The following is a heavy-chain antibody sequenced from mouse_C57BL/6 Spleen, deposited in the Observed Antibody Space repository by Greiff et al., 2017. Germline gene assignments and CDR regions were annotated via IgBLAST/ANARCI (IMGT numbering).Heavy chain of an antibody. CDR2: IDPANGNT. D-gene: IGHD1-1*01. V-gene: IGHV14-3*01. J-gene: IGHJ4*01. CDR1: GFNIKNTY. CDR3: ARYYYGSSRFYAMDY. Sequence: VHVKQSVAELVRPGASVKLSCTASGFNIKNTYMHWVKQRPEQGLEWIGRIDPANGNTKYAPKFQGKATITADTSSNTAYLQLSSLTSEDTAIYYGARYYYGSSRFYAMDYWGQGTSVTVSS.